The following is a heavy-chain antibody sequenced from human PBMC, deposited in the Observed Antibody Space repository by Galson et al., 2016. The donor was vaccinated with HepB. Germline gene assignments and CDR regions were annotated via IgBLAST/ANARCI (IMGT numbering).Heavy chain of an antibody. CDR1: GFTFRKCG. D-gene: IGHD5-24*01. V-gene: IGHV3-48*04. CDR2: IESYSKII. CDR3: ARDGPNYNYDF. J-gene: IGHJ4*02. Sequence: SLRLSCAASGFTFRKCGLNWVRLTPGKGLEWLSYIESYSKIIRYTESVRGRFTVSRDNAKNSVYLQLSGLRVEDTAIYYCARDGPNYNYDFWGQGTRVTVFS.